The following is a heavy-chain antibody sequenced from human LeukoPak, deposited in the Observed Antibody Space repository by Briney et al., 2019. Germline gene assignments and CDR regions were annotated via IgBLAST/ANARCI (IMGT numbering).Heavy chain of an antibody. V-gene: IGHV1-69*01. CDR1: RGTFSSYA. D-gene: IGHD1-26*01. CDR2: IIPIFGTA. CDR3: ARVFARGGEISGSYYYY. Sequence: SVKVSCKASRGTFSSYAISWVRQAPGHGLEWMGGIIPIFGTANYAEKLQGRVTISADESTSTAYMELSSLRSEDTAVYYCARVFARGGEISGSYYYYWGQGTLVTVS. J-gene: IGHJ4*02.